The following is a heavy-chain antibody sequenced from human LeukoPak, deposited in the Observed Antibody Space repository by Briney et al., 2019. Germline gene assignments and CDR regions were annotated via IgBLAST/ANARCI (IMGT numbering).Heavy chain of an antibody. D-gene: IGHD3-10*01. CDR2: MYHSGST. J-gene: IGHJ5*02. V-gene: IGHV4-38-2*02. CDR3: ARGPRFGELLWHWFDP. Sequence: SQTLSLTCTVSGYSISSGHYWGWIRQPPGKGLEWIGSMYHSGSTYYNPPLKSRVTISEDTSKNQFSLKLRSVTAADTAVYYCARGPRFGELLWHWFDPWGQGTLVTVSS. CDR1: GYSISSGHY.